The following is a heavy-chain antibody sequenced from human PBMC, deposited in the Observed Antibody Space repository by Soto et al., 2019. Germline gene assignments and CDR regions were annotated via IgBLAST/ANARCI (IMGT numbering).Heavy chain of an antibody. CDR1: GFTFSSYT. CDR2: IRLSGSAS. J-gene: IGHJ3*02. D-gene: IGHD3-3*01. V-gene: IGHV3-48*02. Sequence: QPGGSLRLSCAASGFTFSSYTMNWVRQAPGKGLEWLAYIRLSGSASYYTASVKGRFTISRDNAKNSLYLQMYSLTDEDTAVYYCVRDRRYAFDIWGQGAMVTVSS. CDR3: VRDRRYAFDI.